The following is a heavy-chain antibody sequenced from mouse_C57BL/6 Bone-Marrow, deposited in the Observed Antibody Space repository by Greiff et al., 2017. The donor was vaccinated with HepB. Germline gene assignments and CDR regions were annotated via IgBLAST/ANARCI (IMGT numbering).Heavy chain of an antibody. CDR2: ISYDGSN. Sequence: ESGPGLVKPSQSLSLTCSVTGYSITSGYYWNWIRQFPGNKLEWMGYISYDGSNNYNPSLKNRISITRDTSKNQFFLKLNSVTTEDTATYYCAGHYGHYFDYWGQGTTLTVSS. D-gene: IGHD1-2*01. CDR1: GYSITSGYY. CDR3: AGHYGHYFDY. V-gene: IGHV3-6*01. J-gene: IGHJ2*01.